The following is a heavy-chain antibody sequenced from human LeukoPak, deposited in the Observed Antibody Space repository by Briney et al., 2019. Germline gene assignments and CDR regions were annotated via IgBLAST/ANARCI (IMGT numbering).Heavy chain of an antibody. V-gene: IGHV3-9*01. J-gene: IGHJ5*02. D-gene: IGHD2-15*01. CDR2: ISWNSGSI. CDR3: AKDKEAGGSWWNWFDP. Sequence: PGRSLRLSCAASGFTFDDYAMHWVRQAPGKGLEWVSGISWNSGSIGYADSVKGRFTTSRDNAKNSLYLQMNSLRAEDTALYYCAKDKEAGGSWWNWFDPWGQGTLVTVSS. CDR1: GFTFDDYA.